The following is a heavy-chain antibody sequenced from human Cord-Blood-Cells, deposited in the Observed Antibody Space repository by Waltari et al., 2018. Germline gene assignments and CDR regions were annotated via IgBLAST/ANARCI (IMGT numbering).Heavy chain of an antibody. Sequence: QLQESGPGLLKPPGTLSLTCAVPGGSISSSHYWRCVRQPPRKGLEWIGEIYHSGSTNYNPSLKSRVTISVDKSKNQFSLKLSSVTAADTAVYYCARASRYYDSSGYYAFDIWGQGTMVTVSS. J-gene: IGHJ3*02. CDR3: ARASRYYDSSGYYAFDI. CDR2: IYHSGST. D-gene: IGHD3-22*01. V-gene: IGHV4-4*03. CDR1: GGSISSSHY.